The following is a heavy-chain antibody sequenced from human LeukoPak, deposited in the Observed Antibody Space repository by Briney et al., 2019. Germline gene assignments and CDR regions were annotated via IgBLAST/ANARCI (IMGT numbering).Heavy chain of an antibody. V-gene: IGHV3-23*01. CDR1: GFTFDNHA. CDR3: AKMAIAKGATQGRGFLQFDL. Sequence: GGSLRLSCAASGFTFDNHAMTWVRQAPGKGLEWVSLITGTGFDTYTANSVKGRFITSRDNSKNSLYLRLNSLRPEDTAVYYCAKMAIAKGATQGRGFLQFDLWGQGTLVTVSS. J-gene: IGHJ5*02. D-gene: IGHD2-21*01. CDR2: ITGTGFDT.